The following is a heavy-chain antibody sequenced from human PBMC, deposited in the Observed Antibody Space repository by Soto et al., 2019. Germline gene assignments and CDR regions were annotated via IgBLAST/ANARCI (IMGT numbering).Heavy chain of an antibody. V-gene: IGHV3-23*01. CDR3: AKVILGRSGGWFDY. CDR1: GFTFSSYA. D-gene: IGHD2-15*01. J-gene: IGHJ4*02. Sequence: GWSLKLSCAASGFTFSSYAMSWVRQAPGKWLEWVSAISGSGGSTYYADSVKGRFTISRDNSKNTLYLQMNSLRAEDTAVYYCAKVILGRSGGWFDYWGQGTLVTVTS. CDR2: ISGSGGST.